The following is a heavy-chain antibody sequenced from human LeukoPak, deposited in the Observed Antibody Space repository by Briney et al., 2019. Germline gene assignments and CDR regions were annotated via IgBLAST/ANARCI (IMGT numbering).Heavy chain of an antibody. J-gene: IGHJ4*02. Sequence: PGGSLRLSCAASGFTFSSSAMSRVRQAPGKGLEWVSAISNNGGYTYYADSVQGRFTISRDNSKSTLCLQMNSLRAEDTAVYYCAKQLGYCSDGSCYFPYWSQGTLVTVSS. CDR2: ISNNGGYT. V-gene: IGHV3-23*01. CDR1: GFTFSSSA. D-gene: IGHD2-15*01. CDR3: AKQLGYCSDGSCYFPY.